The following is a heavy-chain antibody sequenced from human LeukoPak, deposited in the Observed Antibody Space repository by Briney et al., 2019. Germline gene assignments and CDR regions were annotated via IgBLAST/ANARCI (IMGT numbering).Heavy chain of an antibody. CDR3: ATNVGYGSGNGGGN. V-gene: IGHV3-7*01. D-gene: IGHD3-10*01. Sequence: GGSLSLSCIGSGFTFSNFWLSWVRQAPGKGLEWVANIKKDGSEKFYVDSVKGRFTISRDNTKNTLYLQMDDLRAADSAEYYCATNVGYGSGNGGGNWGQGTVVIVSS. CDR2: IKKDGSEK. J-gene: IGHJ4*02. CDR1: GFTFSNFW.